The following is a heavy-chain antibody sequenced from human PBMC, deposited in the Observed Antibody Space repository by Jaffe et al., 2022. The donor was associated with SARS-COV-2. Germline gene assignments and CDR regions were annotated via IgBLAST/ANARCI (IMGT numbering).Heavy chain of an antibody. J-gene: IGHJ4*02. CDR3: ARVAMVATLDY. CDR2: ISYDGSNK. Sequence: QVQLVESGGGVVQPGRSLRLSCAASGFTFSSYAMHWVRQAPGKGLEWVAVISYDGSNKYYADSVKGRFTISRDNSKNTLYLQMNSLRAEDTAVYYCARVAMVATLDYWGQGTLVTVSS. V-gene: IGHV3-30-3*01. D-gene: IGHD5-12*01. CDR1: GFTFSSYA.